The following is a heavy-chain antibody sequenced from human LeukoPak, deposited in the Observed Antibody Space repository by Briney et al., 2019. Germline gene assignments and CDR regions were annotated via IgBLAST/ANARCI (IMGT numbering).Heavy chain of an antibody. CDR1: GGSIGSYY. Sequence: SETLSLTCTVSGGSIGSYYWSWIRQPPGKGLEWIGYIYYSGSTNYNPPLKSRVTMSVDTSKNQFSLKLSSVTAADTAVYYCATSYYYGSGTFDCWGQGTLVTVSS. CDR3: ATSYYYGSGTFDC. J-gene: IGHJ4*02. V-gene: IGHV4-59*12. CDR2: IYYSGST. D-gene: IGHD3-10*01.